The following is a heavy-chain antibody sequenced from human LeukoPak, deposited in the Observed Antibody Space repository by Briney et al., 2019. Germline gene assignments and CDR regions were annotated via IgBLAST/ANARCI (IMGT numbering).Heavy chain of an antibody. Sequence: GGSLRLSCAASGFSFGSYAMSWVRQAAGKGLEWVSEICGSVSGSGDCTHYADSVKGRFTISRDNAKNPLYLQMNSLRAEDTAVYYCARTHDYGDKDAFDIWGQGTMVTVSS. CDR2: ICGSVSGSGDCT. CDR3: ARTHDYGDKDAFDI. J-gene: IGHJ3*02. D-gene: IGHD4-17*01. CDR1: GFSFGSYA. V-gene: IGHV3-23*01.